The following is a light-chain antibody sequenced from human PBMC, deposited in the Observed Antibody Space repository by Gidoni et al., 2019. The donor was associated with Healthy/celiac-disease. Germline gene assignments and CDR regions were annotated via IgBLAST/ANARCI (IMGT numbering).Light chain of an antibody. V-gene: IGKV1-5*03. J-gene: IGKJ2*03. Sequence: DIQMTQSPSTLSASVGDRVTITCRASQSISSWLAWYQQKPGKAPKLLIYKASSLESGVPSRFSGSGSGTEFTLTISSLQPDEFATYYCQQYNSYWYSFXQXTKLEIK. CDR3: QQYNSYWYS. CDR2: KAS. CDR1: QSISSW.